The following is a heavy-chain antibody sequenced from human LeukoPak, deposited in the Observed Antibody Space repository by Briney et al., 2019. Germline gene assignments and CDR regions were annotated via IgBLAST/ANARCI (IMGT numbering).Heavy chain of an antibody. J-gene: IGHJ4*02. CDR1: GYTFTGYY. Sequence: ASVKVSCKASGYTFTGYYMHWVRQAPGQGLEWMGWINPNSGGTNYAQKFQGRVTMTRDTSISTAYMELSRLRSVDTAVYYCASRDSSGYYYSYWGQGTLVTVSS. D-gene: IGHD3-22*01. CDR2: INPNSGGT. CDR3: ASRDSSGYYYSY. V-gene: IGHV1-2*02.